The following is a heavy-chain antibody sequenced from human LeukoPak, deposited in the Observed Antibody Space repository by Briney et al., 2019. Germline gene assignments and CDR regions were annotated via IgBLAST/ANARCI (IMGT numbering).Heavy chain of an antibody. J-gene: IGHJ5*02. V-gene: IGHV3-30*03. Sequence: PGGSLRLSCAASGFTFSRYGMHWVRQTPGKGLEWVAVISYDASNKYYADSVKGRFTISRDNAKNTLYLQMNSLRDEDTAVYYCARGLGSPVPTWFDPWGQGTLVTVSS. CDR2: ISYDASNK. CDR3: ARGLGSPVPTWFDP. CDR1: GFTFSRYG. D-gene: IGHD3-16*01.